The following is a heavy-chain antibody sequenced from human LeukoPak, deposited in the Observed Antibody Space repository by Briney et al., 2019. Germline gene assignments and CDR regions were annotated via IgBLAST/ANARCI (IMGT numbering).Heavy chain of an antibody. CDR3: ARAPTVTTAGAFDI. V-gene: IGHV4-30-2*01. CDR1: GGSISSGGYY. D-gene: IGHD4-17*01. Sequence: SETLSLTCTVSGGSISSGGYYWSWIRQHPGKGLEWIGYIYHSGSTYYNPSLKSRVTISVDRSKNQFSLKLSSVTAADTAVYYCARAPTVTTAGAFDIWGQGTMVTVSS. J-gene: IGHJ3*02. CDR2: IYHSGST.